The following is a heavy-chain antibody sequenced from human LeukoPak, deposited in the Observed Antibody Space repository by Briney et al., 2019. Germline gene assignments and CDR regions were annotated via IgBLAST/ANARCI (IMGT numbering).Heavy chain of an antibody. CDR1: GGSISSGSDY. Sequence: PSETLSLTSTVSGGSISSGSDYWSWIRQPAGKGLEWIGRIYTSGSTYYNPSLKSRVTISVDTSKNQFSLKLSSVTAADTAVYYCARHRTATYYYILTGYYWPYFDYWGQGTLVTVSS. D-gene: IGHD3-9*01. CDR3: ARHRTATYYYILTGYYWPYFDY. CDR2: IYTSGST. J-gene: IGHJ4*02. V-gene: IGHV4-61*02.